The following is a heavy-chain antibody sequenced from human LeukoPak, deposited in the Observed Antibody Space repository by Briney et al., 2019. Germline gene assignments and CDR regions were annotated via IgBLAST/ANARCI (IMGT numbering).Heavy chain of an antibody. CDR2: INTNTGNP. D-gene: IGHD3-22*01. CDR1: GYTFSSYA. Sequence: ASVKVSCKASGYTFSSYAMNWVRQAPGQGLEWMGWINTNTGNPTYAQGITGRFVFSLDTSVSTAYLQISSLKAEDTAVYYCARARRLVITLYYYGMDVWGQGTTVTVSS. CDR3: ARARRLVITLYYYGMDV. V-gene: IGHV7-4-1*02. J-gene: IGHJ6*02.